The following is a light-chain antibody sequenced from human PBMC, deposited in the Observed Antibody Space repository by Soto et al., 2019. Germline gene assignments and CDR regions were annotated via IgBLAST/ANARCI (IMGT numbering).Light chain of an antibody. J-gene: IGKJ4*01. V-gene: IGKV3-20*01. CDR3: QQHGSSPI. CDR1: QAVSSIL. Sequence: EVVLTQSPGTLSLSPGERATLSCRASQAVSSILLAWYQKKPGQAPRLLIYDASSRATGIPDTFSGSGSGTDFPLTVSRLEPEECAVYCCQQHGSSPIFGGGTKVEIK. CDR2: DAS.